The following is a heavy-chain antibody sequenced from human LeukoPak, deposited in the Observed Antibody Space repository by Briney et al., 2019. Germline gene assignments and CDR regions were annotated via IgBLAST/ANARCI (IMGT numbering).Heavy chain of an antibody. V-gene: IGHV3-7*01. Sequence: PGGSLRLSCAASGFTFSGSWMDWVRQAPGKGLEWVANINQDGSETYNVDSAKGRFTISRDNAKNSLYLQMDSLRVEDTAMYYCTKALDFWGQGTLVTVSS. CDR1: GFTFSGSW. CDR3: TKALDF. J-gene: IGHJ4*02. CDR2: INQDGSET.